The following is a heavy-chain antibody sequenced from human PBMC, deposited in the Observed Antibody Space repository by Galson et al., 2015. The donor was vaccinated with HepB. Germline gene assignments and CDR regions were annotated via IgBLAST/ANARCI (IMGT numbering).Heavy chain of an antibody. V-gene: IGHV3-43*01. Sequence: SLRLSCAASGFTFDDYTMHWVRQGPGTGLEWLSLISWDGGSIYYADSAKGRFTTSRDNRKNSLYLQMNSLSTEDTAFYYCARGGEMATIMTNWFDPWGQGTLVTVSS. CDR1: GFTFDDYT. CDR3: ARGGEMATIMTNWFDP. D-gene: IGHD5-24*01. CDR2: ISWDGGSI. J-gene: IGHJ5*02.